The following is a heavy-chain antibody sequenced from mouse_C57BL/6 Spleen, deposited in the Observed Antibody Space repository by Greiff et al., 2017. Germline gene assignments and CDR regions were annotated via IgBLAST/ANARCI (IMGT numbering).Heavy chain of an antibody. J-gene: IGHJ4*01. CDR1: GYTFTSYW. Sequence: QVQLQQPGADLVKPGASVTLSCKASGYTFTSYWMHWVKQRPGQGLEWIGMIHPNSGSTNYNETFKSKATLTVDKSYSTAYMQLSSLTSEDSAVYYCASSYYAMDYWGQGTSVTVSS. V-gene: IGHV1-64*01. CDR3: ASSYYAMDY. CDR2: IHPNSGST.